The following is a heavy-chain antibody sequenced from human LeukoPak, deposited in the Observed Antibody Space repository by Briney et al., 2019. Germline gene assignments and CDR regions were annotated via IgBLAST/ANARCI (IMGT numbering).Heavy chain of an antibody. V-gene: IGHV3-64*01. CDR2: ISSNGGST. D-gene: IGHD6-19*01. J-gene: IGHJ4*02. Sequence: GGSLRLSCAASGFTFSSYAMHWVRQAPGKGLEYVSAISSNGGSTYYANSVKGRFTISRDNSKNTLYLQMGSLRAEDMAVYYCARDSGGWYVGYYFDYWGQGTLVTVSS. CDR1: GFTFSSYA. CDR3: ARDSGGWYVGYYFDY.